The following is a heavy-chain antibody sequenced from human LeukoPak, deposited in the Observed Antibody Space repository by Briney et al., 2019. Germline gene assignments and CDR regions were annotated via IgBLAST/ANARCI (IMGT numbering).Heavy chain of an antibody. CDR2: IYHSGGT. J-gene: IGHJ4*02. CDR1: GGSISSSGYS. D-gene: IGHD4-11*01. Sequence: PSQTLSLTCAVSGGSISSSGYSWSWIRQPPGKGLEWIGYIYHSGGTYYNPSLKSRVTISVDRSSNQFSLKLTYVTAADTAVYYCARTVTTTHFDYWGQGTLVTVSS. CDR3: ARTVTTTHFDY. V-gene: IGHV4-30-2*01.